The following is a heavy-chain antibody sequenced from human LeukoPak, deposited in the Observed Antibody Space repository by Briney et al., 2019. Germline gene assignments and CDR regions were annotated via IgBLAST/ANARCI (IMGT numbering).Heavy chain of an antibody. CDR3: ARDTPGAAAGGDYFDY. Sequence: GGSLRLSCAASGFTFSSYSMNWVRQAPGKGLEWVSSIGSSSSYIYYADSVKGRFTISRDNAKNSLYLQMNSLRAEDTAVYYCARDTPGAAAGGDYFDYWGQGTLVTVSS. CDR1: GFTFSSYS. D-gene: IGHD6-13*01. V-gene: IGHV3-21*01. J-gene: IGHJ4*02. CDR2: IGSSSSYI.